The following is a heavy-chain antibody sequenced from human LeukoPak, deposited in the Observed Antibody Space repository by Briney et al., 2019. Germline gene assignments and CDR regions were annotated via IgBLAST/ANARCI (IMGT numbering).Heavy chain of an antibody. V-gene: IGHV3-21*01. CDR2: ISSSSSYI. D-gene: IGHD3-10*01. CDR3: ARDASPHYYGSGASRLDP. J-gene: IGHJ5*02. Sequence: GGSLRLSCAASGFTFCSYSMNWLRQAPGKGLECVSAISSSSSYIYYADSVKGRFTIYRDNAKNSLYLQMNSLRAEDTAVYYCARDASPHYYGSGASRLDPWGQGTLVTVSS. CDR1: GFTFCSYS.